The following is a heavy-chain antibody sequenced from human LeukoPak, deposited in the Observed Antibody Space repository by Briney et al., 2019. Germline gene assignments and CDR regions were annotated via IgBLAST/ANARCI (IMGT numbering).Heavy chain of an antibody. V-gene: IGHV4-61*02. Sequence: SETLSLTCTVSGGSISSGSYYWSWIRQPAGKGLEWIGRIYTSGSTNYNPSLKSRVTISVDTSKNQFSLKLSSVTAADTAVYYCARTGYCSSTSCYTASRPYYYYYMDVWGKGTTVSASS. D-gene: IGHD2-2*02. CDR2: IYTSGST. CDR3: ARTGYCSSTSCYTASRPYYYYYMDV. J-gene: IGHJ6*03. CDR1: GGSISSGSYY.